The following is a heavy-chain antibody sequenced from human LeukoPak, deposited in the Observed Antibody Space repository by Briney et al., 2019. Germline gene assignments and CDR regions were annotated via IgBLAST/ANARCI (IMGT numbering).Heavy chain of an antibody. CDR3: AKEARPYDSSAYLNY. CDR1: GFTFSSYG. J-gene: IGHJ4*02. D-gene: IGHD3-22*01. Sequence: AGGSLRLSCAASGFTFSSYGMHWVRQAPGKGLEWVAFIRYDGSNKYYADSVKGRFTISRDNSKNTLYLQMNSLRAEDTAVYYCAKEARPYDSSAYLNYWGQGTLVTVSS. V-gene: IGHV3-30*02. CDR2: IRYDGSNK.